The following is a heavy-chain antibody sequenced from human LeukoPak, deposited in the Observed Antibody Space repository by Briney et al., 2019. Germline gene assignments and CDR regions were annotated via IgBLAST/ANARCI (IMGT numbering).Heavy chain of an antibody. Sequence: SETLSLTCAVYGGSFSGYYWSWIRQPPVKGLEWIGEINHSGSTNYNPSLKSRVTISVDTSKNQFSLKLSSVTAADTAVYYCARGRVDTAMVISSYYYGMAVWGKGTTVTVSS. V-gene: IGHV4-34*01. D-gene: IGHD5-18*01. CDR2: INHSGST. J-gene: IGHJ6*04. CDR3: ARGRVDTAMVISSYYYGMAV. CDR1: GGSFSGYY.